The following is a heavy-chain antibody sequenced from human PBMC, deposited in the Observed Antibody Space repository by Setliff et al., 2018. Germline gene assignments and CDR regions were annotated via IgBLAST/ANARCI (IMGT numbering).Heavy chain of an antibody. V-gene: IGHV1-69*05. CDR3: ARDGVHTAMLIDYYYYMDV. Sequence: ASVKVSCKASGDSFSNYAISWVRQAPGQGLEWMGGLIPIFGTANYAQNFQGRVTITTDESTSTAYMELTSLRSEDTAVYYCARDGVHTAMLIDYYYYMDVWGKGTTVTVSS. CDR1: GDSFSNYA. D-gene: IGHD5-18*01. CDR2: LIPIFGTA. J-gene: IGHJ6*03.